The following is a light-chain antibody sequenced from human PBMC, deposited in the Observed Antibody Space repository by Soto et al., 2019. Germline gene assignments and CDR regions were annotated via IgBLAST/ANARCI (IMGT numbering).Light chain of an antibody. V-gene: IGKV3-15*01. Sequence: EIVLTQSPGTLSLSPGERATHSCRASQSVSSSSVAWYQQIPGQPPRLLIYGASTRATGIPARFSGGGSGTEFTLTICSLQSEDFAVYYCQQSNNWPQTFGQGTKVDIK. CDR2: GAS. J-gene: IGKJ1*01. CDR3: QQSNNWPQT. CDR1: QSVSSS.